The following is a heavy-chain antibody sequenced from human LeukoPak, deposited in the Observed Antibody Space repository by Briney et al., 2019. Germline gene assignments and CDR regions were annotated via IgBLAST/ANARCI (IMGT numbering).Heavy chain of an antibody. D-gene: IGHD1-20*01. J-gene: IGHJ4*02. CDR1: GGSISSYY. Sequence: SETLSLTCTVSGGSISSYYWSWIRQPPGKGLEWTGYIYYSGSTNYNPSLKSRVTISVDTSKNQFSLKLSSVTAADTAVYYCARGGITGTNRYFDYWGQGTLVTVSS. CDR2: IYYSGST. V-gene: IGHV4-59*01. CDR3: ARGGITGTNRYFDY.